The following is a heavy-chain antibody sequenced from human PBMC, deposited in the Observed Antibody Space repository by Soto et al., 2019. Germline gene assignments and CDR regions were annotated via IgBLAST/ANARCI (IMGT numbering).Heavy chain of an antibody. J-gene: IGHJ6*02. CDR2: IISIFGTA. CDR1: GGTFSSYA. Sequence: QVQLVQSGAEVKKPGSSVKVSCKASGGTFSSYAISWVRQAPGQGLEWMGGIISIFGTANYAQKFQGRVTVTADESTSAAYMELSSLRSEDTALYYCARNPDTNYYSGLHVWGQGTTVTVSS. CDR3: ARNPDTNYYSGLHV. V-gene: IGHV1-69*12.